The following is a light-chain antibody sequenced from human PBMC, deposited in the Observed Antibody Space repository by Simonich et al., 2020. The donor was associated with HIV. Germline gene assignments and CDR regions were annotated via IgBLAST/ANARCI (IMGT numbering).Light chain of an antibody. CDR3: QQYDNWPLL. Sequence: EIVMTQSPATLSVSPGERATLSCRASQSVSSNLAWYQQKPGQAPRLLIYGSSTRATVIPVRFSGRGSGTEFTLTISSLQSEDFAVYFCQQYDNWPLLFGQGTKLEIK. CDR2: GSS. V-gene: IGKV3-15*01. J-gene: IGKJ2*01. CDR1: QSVSSN.